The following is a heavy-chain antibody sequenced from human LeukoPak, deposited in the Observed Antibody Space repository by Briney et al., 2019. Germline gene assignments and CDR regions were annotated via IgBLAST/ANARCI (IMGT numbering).Heavy chain of an antibody. CDR1: GVSINDYY. Sequence: SETLSLTCGVFGVSINDYYWSWIRQSPGKGLEWIGEISHTEGTRYNPSLESRVTMSVGTSENQLSLKLIFVTAADTAVYYCARIRCRHSGSLCYNHWGLGTLVTVSS. J-gene: IGHJ4*02. CDR3: ARIRCRHSGSLCYNH. CDR2: ISHTEGT. D-gene: IGHD3-22*01. V-gene: IGHV4-34*01.